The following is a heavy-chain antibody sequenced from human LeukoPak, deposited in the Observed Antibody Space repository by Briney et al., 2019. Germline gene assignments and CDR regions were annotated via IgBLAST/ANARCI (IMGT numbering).Heavy chain of an antibody. CDR3: AGATLYCSSTSCLPDY. CDR2: IGTAGDT. J-gene: IGHJ4*02. Sequence: GGSLRLSCEASGFTFSNYAMSWVRQAPGKGLQWVSAIGTAGDTYYPGSVKGRFTISRENAKNSLYLQMNSLRAGDTAVYYCAGATLYCSSTSCLPDYWGQGTLVTVSS. CDR1: GFTFSNYA. D-gene: IGHD2-2*01. V-gene: IGHV3-13*01.